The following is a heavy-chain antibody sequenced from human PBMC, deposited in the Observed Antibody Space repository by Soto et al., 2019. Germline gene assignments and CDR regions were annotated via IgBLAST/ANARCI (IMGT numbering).Heavy chain of an antibody. J-gene: IGHJ4*02. CDR3: AREGPSGSYPLDY. V-gene: IGHV1-69*02. Sequence: QVQLVQSGAEVKKPGSSVKVSCKASGGTFSSYTISWVRQAPGQGLEWMGRIIPILGIANYAQKLQGRVTITADKSTNTAYMELSSLRSEDTAVYYCAREGPSGSYPLDYWGQGTLVTVSS. CDR1: GGTFSSYT. D-gene: IGHD1-26*01. CDR2: IIPILGIA.